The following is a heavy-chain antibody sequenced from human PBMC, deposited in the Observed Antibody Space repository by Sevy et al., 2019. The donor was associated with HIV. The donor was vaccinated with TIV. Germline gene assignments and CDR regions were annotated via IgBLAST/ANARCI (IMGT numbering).Heavy chain of an antibody. J-gene: IGHJ6*04. CDR3: ARRGWLDYYGSGSYCMDV. Sequence: GESLKISCKGSGYSFTSYWIGWVRQMPGKGLEWMGIIYPGDSDTRYSPPFQGQVTISADKSISTAYLQWSSLKASDTAMYYCARRGWLDYYGSGSYCMDVWGKGTTVTVSS. CDR1: GYSFTSYW. D-gene: IGHD3-10*01. V-gene: IGHV5-51*01. CDR2: IYPGDSDT.